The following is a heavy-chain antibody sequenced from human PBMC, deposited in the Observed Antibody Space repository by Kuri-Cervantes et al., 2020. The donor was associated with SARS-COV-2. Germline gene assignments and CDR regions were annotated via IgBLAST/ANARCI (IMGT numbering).Heavy chain of an antibody. CDR1: GGSIGSYY. Sequence: SETLSLTCTVSGGSIGSYYWSWIRQPPGQGLEWLGYIYYSGSTKYNPSLESRVTISLDTSRNQFSLKLSSVTAADSAVYYCARSGYYSRGVTYYYMDVWDKGTTVTVSS. CDR3: ARSGYYSRGVTYYYMDV. V-gene: IGHV4-59*12. CDR2: IYYSGST. D-gene: IGHD3-22*01. J-gene: IGHJ6*03.